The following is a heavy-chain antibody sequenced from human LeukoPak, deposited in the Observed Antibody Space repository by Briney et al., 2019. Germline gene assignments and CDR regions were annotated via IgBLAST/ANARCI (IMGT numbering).Heavy chain of an antibody. CDR3: ARVDETGGDSYFDY. CDR2: ISAYNGNT. CDR1: GYTFTNFG. J-gene: IGHJ4*02. D-gene: IGHD3-16*01. V-gene: IGHV1-18*01. Sequence: GASVKVSCKASGYTFTNFGISWVRQAPGQGLEWMGWISAYNGNTNYAQKLQGRVTMTTDTSTSTAYMELRSLRSDDTAVYDCARVDETGGDSYFDYWGQGTLVTVSS.